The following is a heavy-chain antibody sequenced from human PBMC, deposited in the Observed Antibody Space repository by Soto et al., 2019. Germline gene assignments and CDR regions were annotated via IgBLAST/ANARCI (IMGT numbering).Heavy chain of an antibody. CDR2: IYYSGST. Sequence: PSETLSLTCTVSGGSISSYYWSWIRQPPGKGLEWIGYIYYSGSTNYNPSLKSRVTISVDTSKNQFSLKLSSVTAADTAVYYCARGPSNYYDSSGYYNWLDPWGQGTLVTVSS. D-gene: IGHD3-22*01. CDR3: ARGPSNYYDSSGYYNWLDP. V-gene: IGHV4-59*01. J-gene: IGHJ5*02. CDR1: GGSISSYY.